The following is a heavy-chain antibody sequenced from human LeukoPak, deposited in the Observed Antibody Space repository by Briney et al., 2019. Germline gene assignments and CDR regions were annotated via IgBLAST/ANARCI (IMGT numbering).Heavy chain of an antibody. CDR2: IYYSGST. CDR3: ARDYYGSGSASFDY. CDR1: GGSISSSSYY. D-gene: IGHD3-10*01. J-gene: IGHJ4*02. Sequence: PSETLSLTCTVSGGSISSSSYYWGWIRQPPGKGLEWIGSIYYSGSTYYNPSLKSRVTISVDTSKSQFSLKLSSLTAADTAVYYCARDYYGSGSASFDYWGQGTLVTVSS. V-gene: IGHV4-39*07.